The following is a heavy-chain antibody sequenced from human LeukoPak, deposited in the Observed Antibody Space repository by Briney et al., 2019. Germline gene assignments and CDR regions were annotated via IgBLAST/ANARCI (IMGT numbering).Heavy chain of an antibody. Sequence: GASVKVSCKACGYTFTSYSRHWVRQAPGQRLEWMGWINAGNGNTKYSQKFQGRATITRNTSASTAYMEPSSLRSEDTAVYYCARELRWAIGGQATLVTASS. V-gene: IGHV1-3*01. CDR3: ARELRWAI. CDR2: INAGNGNT. J-gene: IGHJ4*02. CDR1: GYTFTSYS. D-gene: IGHD6-13*01.